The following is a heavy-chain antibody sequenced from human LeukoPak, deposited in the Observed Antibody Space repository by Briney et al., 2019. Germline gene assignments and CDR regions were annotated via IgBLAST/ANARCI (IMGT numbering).Heavy chain of an antibody. CDR2: ISYDGSNK. Sequence: GGSLRLSCAASGFTFSSYGMHWVRQAPGKGLEWVAVISYDGSNKYYADSVKGRFTISRDNSKNTLYLQMNSLRAEDTAVYYCAKDGEQWLAGGAFDYWGQGTLVTVSS. V-gene: IGHV3-30*18. CDR3: AKDGEQWLAGGAFDY. J-gene: IGHJ4*02. CDR1: GFTFSSYG. D-gene: IGHD6-19*01.